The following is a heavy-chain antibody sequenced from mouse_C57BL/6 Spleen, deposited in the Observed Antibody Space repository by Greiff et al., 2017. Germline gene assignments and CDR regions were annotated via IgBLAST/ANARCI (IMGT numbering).Heavy chain of an antibody. V-gene: IGHV1-80*01. D-gene: IGHD2-4*01. CDR1: GYAFSSYW. CDR3: ARSSDYDYAMDY. CDR2: IYPGDGDT. J-gene: IGHJ4*01. Sequence: VKLVESGAELVKPGASVKISCKASGYAFSSYWMNWVKQRPGKGLEWIGQIYPGDGDTNYNGKFKGKATLTADKSSSTAYMQLSSLTSEDSAVYFCARSSDYDYAMDYWGQGTSVTVSS.